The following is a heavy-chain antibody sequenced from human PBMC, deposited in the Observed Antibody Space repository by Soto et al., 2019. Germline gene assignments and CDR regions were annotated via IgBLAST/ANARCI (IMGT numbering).Heavy chain of an antibody. J-gene: IGHJ5*02. Sequence: PGGSLRLSCAVSGFTFNSYSMNWVRQAPGKGLEWVAVISYDGSNKYYADSVKGRFTISRDNSKNTLYLQMNSLRTEDTAVYFCAKDGYSSGWYPLAWGQGTLVTVSS. D-gene: IGHD6-19*01. CDR1: GFTFNSYS. V-gene: IGHV3-30*18. CDR2: ISYDGSNK. CDR3: AKDGYSSGWYPLA.